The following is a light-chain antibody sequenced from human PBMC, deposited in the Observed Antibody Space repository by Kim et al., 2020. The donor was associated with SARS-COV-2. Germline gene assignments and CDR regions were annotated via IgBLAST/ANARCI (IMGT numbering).Light chain of an antibody. CDR3: SSYTSSSTLVV. CDR2: DVS. V-gene: IGLV2-14*03. CDR1: SSDVGGYNY. Sequence: ITVSSTGTSSDVGGYNYVSWYQQHPGKAPKLMIYDVSNRPSGVSNRFSGSKSGNTASLTISGLQAEDEADYYCSSYTSSSTLVVFGGGTQLTVL. J-gene: IGLJ2*01.